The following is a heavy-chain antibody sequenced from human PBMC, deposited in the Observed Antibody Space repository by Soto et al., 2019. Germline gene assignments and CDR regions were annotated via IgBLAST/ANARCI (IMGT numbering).Heavy chain of an antibody. J-gene: IGHJ4*02. D-gene: IGHD3-22*01. CDR2: INPNSGDT. Sequence: ASVKVSCKASGYTFTGYYMHWVRQAPGQGLEWMGWINPNSGDTNYAQKFQGWVTMTRDTSISTAYMELSRLRSDDTAVYYCARDANYYDSSGYSVFDYWGQGTPVTVSS. CDR3: ARDANYYDSSGYSVFDY. CDR1: GYTFTGYY. V-gene: IGHV1-2*04.